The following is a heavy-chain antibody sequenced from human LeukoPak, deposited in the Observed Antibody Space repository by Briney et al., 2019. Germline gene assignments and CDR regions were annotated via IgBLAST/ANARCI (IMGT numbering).Heavy chain of an antibody. V-gene: IGHV3-23*01. Sequence: GGSLRLSWAAPGCVYSYYAMSWVRQAPGKGPEWVSSITNTGDGTHYTDAVKGQFTISRDNSKKTLYLQMTRLRAEDTAMYYCARWGGYAGPFNYWGQRALGSVS. CDR3: ARWGGYAGPFNY. J-gene: IGHJ4*02. D-gene: IGHD5-12*01. CDR1: GCVYSYYA. CDR2: ITNTGDGT.